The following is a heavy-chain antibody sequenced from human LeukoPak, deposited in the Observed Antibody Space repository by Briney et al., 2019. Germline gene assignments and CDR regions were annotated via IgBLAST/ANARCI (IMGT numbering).Heavy chain of an antibody. CDR2: TSYDGSNK. CDR1: GFTFSSYG. CDR3: ARYTTGHGFDV. D-gene: IGHD2/OR15-2a*01. J-gene: IGHJ4*02. V-gene: IGHV3-30*03. Sequence: GGSLRLSCAASGFTFSSYGMHWVRQAPGKGLEWVAVTSYDGSNKYYADSVKGRFTISRDNSKNTLYLQMNSLRAEDTAVYYCARYTTGHGFDVWGQGTLVTVSS.